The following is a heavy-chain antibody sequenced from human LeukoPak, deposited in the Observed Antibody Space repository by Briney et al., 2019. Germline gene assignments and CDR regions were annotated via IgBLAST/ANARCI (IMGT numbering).Heavy chain of an antibody. CDR1: GFTFNDYA. D-gene: IGHD3-10*01. CDR3: ASAVVRAREIH. V-gene: IGHV3-23*01. Sequence: GGSLRLSCAASGFTFNDYAMSWVRQAPGKGLEWVSAISGSGASTYYADSVKGRFTISRDNSKNTLYVQMNSLRAEDTAVYYCASAVVRAREIHWGQGTLVTVSS. CDR2: ISGSGAST. J-gene: IGHJ4*02.